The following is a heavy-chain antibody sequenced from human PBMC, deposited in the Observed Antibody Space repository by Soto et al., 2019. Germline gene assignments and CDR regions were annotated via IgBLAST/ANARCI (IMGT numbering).Heavy chain of an antibody. V-gene: IGHV3-20*04. CDR3: ARVHPILGYRYLWGFDY. Sequence: GGSLRLSCAASGFTFDDYGMSWVRQAPGKGLEWVSGINWNGGSTGYADSVKGRFTISRDNAKNSLYLQMNSLRAEDTALYYCARVHPILGYRYLWGFDYWGQGTLVTVSS. CDR1: GFTFDDYG. CDR2: INWNGGST. J-gene: IGHJ4*02. D-gene: IGHD3-16*02.